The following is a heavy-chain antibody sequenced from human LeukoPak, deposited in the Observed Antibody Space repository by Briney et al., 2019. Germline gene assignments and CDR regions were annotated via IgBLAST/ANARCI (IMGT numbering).Heavy chain of an antibody. D-gene: IGHD7-27*01. CDR2: IYSGGST. CDR3: ARDPTGVGLDY. V-gene: IGHV3-53*01. J-gene: IGHJ4*02. Sequence: EWVSVIYSGGSTYYADSVKGRFTISRDNSKNTLYLQMNSLRAEDTAVYYCARDPTGVGLDYWGQGTLVTVSS.